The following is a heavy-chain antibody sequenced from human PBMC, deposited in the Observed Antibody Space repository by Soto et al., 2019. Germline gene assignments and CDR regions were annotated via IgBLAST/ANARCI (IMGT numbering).Heavy chain of an antibody. Sequence: VQLVESGGGVVQPGRSLRLSCAASGFTFSSYGMHWVRQAPGKGLEWVAVIWYDGSNKYYADSVKGRFTISRDNSKNTLYLQMNSLRAEDTAVYYCARDLHKYDSSGYYYNYWGQGTLVTVSS. J-gene: IGHJ4*02. CDR2: IWYDGSNK. D-gene: IGHD3-22*01. CDR1: GFTFSSYG. CDR3: ARDLHKYDSSGYYYNY. V-gene: IGHV3-33*01.